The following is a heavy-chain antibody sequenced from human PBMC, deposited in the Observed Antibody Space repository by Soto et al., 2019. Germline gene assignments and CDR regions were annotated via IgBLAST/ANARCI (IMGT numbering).Heavy chain of an antibody. CDR1: GFTFSHYA. CDR3: ARDARPPVTTRGVWYFDL. Sequence: QVQLVESGGGVVQPGRSLRVSCAASGFTFSHYAMHWVRQASGQRLEWVALISYHGGNKYSADSVKGRFTISRDNSKDTLYLQMNSLGPEDTAVYYCARDARPPVTTRGVWYFDLWGHGTLVTVSS. D-gene: IGHD3-10*01. CDR2: ISYHGGNK. V-gene: IGHV3-30-3*01. J-gene: IGHJ2*01.